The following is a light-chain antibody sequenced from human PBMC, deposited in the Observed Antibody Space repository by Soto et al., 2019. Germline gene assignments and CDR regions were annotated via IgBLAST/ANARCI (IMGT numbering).Light chain of an antibody. CDR1: QSIGSW. Sequence: DIQMHQSPSTLSASVGDRVPITCRASQSIGSWLAWHQQKPGKAPKLLIYKASTLESGVPSRFSGSGSGTEFTLTIISLQPDDFATYYCQQYNTYRAFCQGTKVEI. CDR2: KAS. V-gene: IGKV1-5*03. CDR3: QQYNTYRA. J-gene: IGKJ1*01.